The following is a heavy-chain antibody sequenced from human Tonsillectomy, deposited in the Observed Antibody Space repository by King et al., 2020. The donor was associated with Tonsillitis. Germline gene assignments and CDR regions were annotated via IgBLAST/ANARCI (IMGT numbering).Heavy chain of an antibody. CDR3: AGEGIDYYDSSGYYRVDAFDI. CDR2: ISSSGSTI. CDR1: GFTVSSYE. Sequence: VQLVESGGGLVQPGGSLRLSCAAAGFTVSSYEMNWVRQAPGKGLEWVSYISSSGSTIYYADSVKGRFTISRDNAKNSLYLQMNSLRAEDTAVYYCAGEGIDYYDSSGYYRVDAFDIWGQGTMVTVSS. V-gene: IGHV3-48*03. J-gene: IGHJ3*02. D-gene: IGHD3-22*01.